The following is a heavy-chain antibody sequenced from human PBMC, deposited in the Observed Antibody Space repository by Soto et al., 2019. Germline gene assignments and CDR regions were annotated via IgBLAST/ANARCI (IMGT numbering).Heavy chain of an antibody. J-gene: IGHJ4*02. CDR3: ARGSGPMIEWH. CDR1: GYTFTDRY. Sequence: ASVKVSCKVSGYTFTDRYMHWLRQAPGQGLEWMGWINPNSGNTDYAQKFQGRVTITRDTSMSTAYMDLSRLTSEDTAGYYCARGSGPMIEWHWGQGTLVT. D-gene: IGHD3-22*01. V-gene: IGHV1-2*02. CDR2: INPNSGNT.